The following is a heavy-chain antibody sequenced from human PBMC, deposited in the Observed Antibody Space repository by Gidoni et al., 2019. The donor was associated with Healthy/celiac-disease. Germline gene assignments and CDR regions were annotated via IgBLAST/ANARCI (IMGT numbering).Heavy chain of an antibody. CDR3: ARDAVSMVRGASADY. D-gene: IGHD3-10*01. J-gene: IGHJ4*02. CDR1: GFPFDDYG. Sequence: EVQLVECGGGVVRPGGSLRLSCAASGFPFDDYGMSWVPQAPGKGLELVSGINWNGGSKGYADSVKGRFTISRDNAKNSLYLQMNSLRAEDTALYYCARDAVSMVRGASADYWGQGTLVTVSS. CDR2: INWNGGSK. V-gene: IGHV3-20*04.